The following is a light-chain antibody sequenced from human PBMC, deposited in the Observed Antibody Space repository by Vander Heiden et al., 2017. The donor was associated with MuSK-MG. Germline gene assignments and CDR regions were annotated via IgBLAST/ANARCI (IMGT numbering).Light chain of an antibody. Sequence: QSALTPPPSASGSPGQSVTISCTGTSSDVGGYNYVPWYQQHPGKAPKLMMEEVSKRPSGVPDRCVASKSGTTASPTASGLQAEDEAYYYCSSYAGSNAEVFGTGTKLTVL. CDR1: SSDVGGYNY. CDR3: SSYAGSNAEV. V-gene: IGLV2-8*01. J-gene: IGLJ1*01. CDR2: EVS.